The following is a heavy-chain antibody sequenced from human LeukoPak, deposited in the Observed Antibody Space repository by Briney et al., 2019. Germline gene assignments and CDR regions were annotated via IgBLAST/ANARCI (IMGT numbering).Heavy chain of an antibody. V-gene: IGHV3-30-3*01. Sequence: PGRSLRLSCAASGFTFSGNSMHWVRQAPGKGLEWVAVISYDGSKKYYADSVKGRFTISRDNSKNTLYLQMNSLRAEDTAVYYCARENYDSSGYSPSFDYWGQGTLVTVSS. D-gene: IGHD3-22*01. J-gene: IGHJ4*02. CDR1: GFTFSGNS. CDR2: ISYDGSKK. CDR3: ARENYDSSGYSPSFDY.